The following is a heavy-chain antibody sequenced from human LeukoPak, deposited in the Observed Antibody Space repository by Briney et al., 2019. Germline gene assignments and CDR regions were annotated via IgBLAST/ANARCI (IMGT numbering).Heavy chain of an antibody. Sequence: SETLSLTCSVSGGSISSGVCDWSWIRQPAGKRLEWIGRIYTSGSTNYNPSLKSRVTISVDTSKNQFSLKLSSVTAADTAVYYCARGPHYGDGNYFFHMDVWGKGTTVTISS. J-gene: IGHJ6*03. CDR3: ARGPHYGDGNYFFHMDV. D-gene: IGHD4-17*01. CDR2: IYTSGST. V-gene: IGHV4-61*02. CDR1: GGSISSGVCD.